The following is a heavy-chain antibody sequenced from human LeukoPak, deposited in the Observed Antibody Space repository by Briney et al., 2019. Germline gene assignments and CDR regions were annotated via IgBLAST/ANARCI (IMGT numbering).Heavy chain of an antibody. CDR1: GFTFSSYA. D-gene: IGHD2-8*01. CDR2: ISGSGGST. Sequence: GGSLRLSCAASGFTFSSYAMSWVRQAPGKGLEWVSGISGSGGSTYYADSVKGRFTISRDNSKNTLYVQMNSLRAEDTAMYYCARVNARPYYMDVWGKGTTVTVSS. CDR3: ARVNARPYYMDV. J-gene: IGHJ6*03. V-gene: IGHV3-23*01.